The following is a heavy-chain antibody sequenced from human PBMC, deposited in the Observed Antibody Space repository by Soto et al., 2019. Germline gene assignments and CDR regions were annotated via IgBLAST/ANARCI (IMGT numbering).Heavy chain of an antibody. CDR2: ISAYNGNT. V-gene: IGHV1-18*01. Sequence: ASVKVSCKASGYTFTSYGISWVRQAPGQGLEWMGWISAYNGNTNYAQKLQGRVTMTTDTSTSTAYMELRSLRSDDTAVYYCARPTSSLYYYYGMDVWGQGTTVTVSS. J-gene: IGHJ6*02. CDR3: ARPTSSLYYYYGMDV. D-gene: IGHD6-6*01. CDR1: GYTFTSYG.